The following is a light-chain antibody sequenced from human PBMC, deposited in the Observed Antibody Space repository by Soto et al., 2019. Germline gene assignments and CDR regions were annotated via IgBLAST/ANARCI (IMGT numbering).Light chain of an antibody. J-gene: IGKJ1*01. CDR2: DAS. CDR3: QQYSKWPT. CDR1: QSVRSK. Sequence: EIVLTQSPGTLSLSPGERATLSCRASQSVRSKLAWYQQKPGQAPRLLIYDASTRATDVPARFSGSGSGTEFTLTISSLQSEDFAVYYCQQYSKWPTFGQGTKVDIK. V-gene: IGKV3-15*01.